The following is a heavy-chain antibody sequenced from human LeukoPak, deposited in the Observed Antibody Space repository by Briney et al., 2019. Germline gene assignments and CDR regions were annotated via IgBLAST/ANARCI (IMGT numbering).Heavy chain of an antibody. Sequence: SETLSLTCTVSGGSISSSYWSWIRQPPGKGLEWIGYIYYSGSTNYNPSLKSRVTMSVDTSKNQFSLKLSSVTAADTAVYYCARDRGTWNDDGFDYWGQGTLVTVSS. J-gene: IGHJ4*02. CDR1: GGSISSSY. CDR2: IYYSGST. CDR3: ARDRGTWNDDGFDY. D-gene: IGHD1-1*01. V-gene: IGHV4-59*12.